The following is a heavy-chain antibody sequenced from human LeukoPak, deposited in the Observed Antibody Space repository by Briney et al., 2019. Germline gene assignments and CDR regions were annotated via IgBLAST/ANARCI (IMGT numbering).Heavy chain of an antibody. CDR2: IHYTGST. V-gene: IGHV4-59*01. CDR3: AGGGYYGSGNDFICDP. Sequence: SETLSLTCTVSAGSITTYYWSWIRQAPGKGLECIGYIHYTGSTNYNPSFKSGGTISVETSKNQSSLKLKSGTAADAAVVYCAGGGYYGSGNDFICDPWAQRTLVTVSS. CDR1: AGSITTYY. D-gene: IGHD3-10*01. J-gene: IGHJ5*02.